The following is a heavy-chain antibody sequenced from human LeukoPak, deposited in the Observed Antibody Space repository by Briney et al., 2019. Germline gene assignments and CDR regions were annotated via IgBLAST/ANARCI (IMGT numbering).Heavy chain of an antibody. D-gene: IGHD3-22*01. CDR2: GST. V-gene: IGHV4-38-2*02. CDR3: ARSTYYYDSSGYYYVVGSFDY. CDR1: GGSISTGYY. Sequence: PSETLSLTCTVSGGSISTGYYWGWIRQPPGKGLEWISGSTYYNPSLKSRVTISVDTSKNQFSLKLSSVTAADTAVYYCARSTYYYDSSGYYYVVGSFDYWGQGTLVTVSS. J-gene: IGHJ4*02.